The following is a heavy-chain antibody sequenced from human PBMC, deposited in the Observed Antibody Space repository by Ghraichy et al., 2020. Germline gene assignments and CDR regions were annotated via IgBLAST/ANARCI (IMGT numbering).Heavy chain of an antibody. CDR3: AKRLPMAALYFFDY. V-gene: IGHV3-23*01. D-gene: IGHD2-15*01. CDR1: GFTLSSYA. Sequence: GGSLRLSCAASGFTLSSYAMSWVRQAPGKGLEWVSNISRDDGRTYYADSVKGRFTISRDNSKNTPYLQMNSLRAEDTAVYYCAKRLPMAALYFFDYWGQGTLVTVSS. J-gene: IGHJ4*02. CDR2: ISRDDGRT.